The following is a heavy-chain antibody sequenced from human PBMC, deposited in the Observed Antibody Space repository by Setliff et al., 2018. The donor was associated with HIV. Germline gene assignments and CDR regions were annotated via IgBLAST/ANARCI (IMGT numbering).Heavy chain of an antibody. J-gene: IGHJ5*02. CDR2: IYTSGTT. CDR1: GGSISSGLYY. CDR3: ARDIAQYSSGWYKGGWFDP. D-gene: IGHD6-19*01. Sequence: SETLSLTCTVSGGSISSGLYYWSWIRQPAGKGLGWIGRIYTSGTTNYNPSLKSRVTISVDTSKNQFSLKLSSVTAADTAVYYCARDIAQYSSGWYKGGWFDPWGQGTLVTVSS. V-gene: IGHV4-61*02.